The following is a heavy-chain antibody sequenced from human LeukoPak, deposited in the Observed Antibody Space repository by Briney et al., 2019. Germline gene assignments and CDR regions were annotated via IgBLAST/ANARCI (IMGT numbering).Heavy chain of an antibody. CDR2: IYSGGET. CDR3: ARFAYCGGHCWYYFDY. Sequence: SETLSLTCTVSGDSISSSHYYWGWIRQSPGKGLEWIGSIYSGGETHYNPSLNSRVTIFLDTSKYRFSLNLISVTAADTAVYYCARFAYCGGHCWYYFDYWGQGSLVTVSS. CDR1: GDSISSSHYY. J-gene: IGHJ4*02. D-gene: IGHD2-21*02. V-gene: IGHV4-39*07.